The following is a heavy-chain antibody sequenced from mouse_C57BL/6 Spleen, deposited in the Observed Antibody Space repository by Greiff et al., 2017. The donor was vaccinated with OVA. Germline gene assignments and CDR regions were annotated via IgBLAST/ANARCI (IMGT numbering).Heavy chain of an antibody. CDR3: TRGHYDYGYDMDY. CDR1: GYTFTSYW. J-gene: IGHJ4*01. V-gene: IGHV1-5*01. CDR2: IYPGNSDT. D-gene: IGHD2-4*01. Sequence: VQLQQSGTVLARPGASVKMSCKPSGYTFTSYWMHWVKQRPGQGLEWIGAIYPGNSDTSYNQKFKGKAKLTAVTSASTAYMELSSLTNEDSAVYYCTRGHYDYGYDMDYWGQGTSVTVSS.